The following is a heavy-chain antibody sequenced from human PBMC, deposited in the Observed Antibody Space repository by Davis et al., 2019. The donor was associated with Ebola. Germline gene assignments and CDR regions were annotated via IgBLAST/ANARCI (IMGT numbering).Heavy chain of an antibody. J-gene: IGHJ5*02. V-gene: IGHV4-34*01. CDR3: ARAYSSSWYGENWFDP. D-gene: IGHD6-13*01. CDR1: GGSFSGYY. Sequence: SETLSLTCAVYGGSFSGYYWSWIRQPPGKGLEWIGEIYHSGSTNYNPSLKSRVTISVDKSKNQFSLKLSSVTAEDTAVYYCARAYSSSWYGENWFDPWGQGTLVTVSS. CDR2: IYHSGST.